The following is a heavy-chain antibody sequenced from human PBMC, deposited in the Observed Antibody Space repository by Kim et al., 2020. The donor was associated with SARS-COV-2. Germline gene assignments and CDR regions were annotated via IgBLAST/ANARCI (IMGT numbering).Heavy chain of an antibody. V-gene: IGHV1-69*13. J-gene: IGHJ5*02. D-gene: IGHD3-10*01. CDR1: GGTFSSYA. Sequence: SVKVSCKASGGTFSSYAISWVRQAPGQGLEWMGGIIPIFGTANYAQKFQGRVTITADESTSTAYMELSSLRSEDTAVYYCASHFRGANWFDPWGQGTLVTVSS. CDR2: IIPIFGTA. CDR3: ASHFRGANWFDP.